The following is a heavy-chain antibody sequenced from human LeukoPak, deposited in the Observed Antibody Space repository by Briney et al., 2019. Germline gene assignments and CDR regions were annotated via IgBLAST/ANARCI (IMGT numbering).Heavy chain of an antibody. CDR2: ISWDGGST. J-gene: IGHJ4*02. Sequence: GGSLRLSCAASGFTFDDYTMHWVRQAPGKGLEWVSLISWDGGSTYYADSVKGRFTISRDNSKNSLYLQMNSLRAEDTAVYYCGSIGSSWYEDYCGQGTLVTVSS. D-gene: IGHD6-13*01. CDR3: GSIGSSWYEDY. V-gene: IGHV3-43*01. CDR1: GFTFDDYT.